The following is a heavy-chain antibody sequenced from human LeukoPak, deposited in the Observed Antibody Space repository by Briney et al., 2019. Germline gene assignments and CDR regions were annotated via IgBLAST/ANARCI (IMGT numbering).Heavy chain of an antibody. Sequence: PGGSLRLSCAASGFTFGNSWMSWVRQAPGKGLEWVANIKKDETEKHYVDSVKGRFTISRDNSKNTLYLQINSLRAEDTAVYYCAKNRPGIGIYFDSWGQGALVTVSS. CDR3: AKNRPGIGIYFDS. CDR2: IKKDETEK. CDR1: GFTFGNSW. J-gene: IGHJ4*02. V-gene: IGHV3-7*03. D-gene: IGHD3-10*01.